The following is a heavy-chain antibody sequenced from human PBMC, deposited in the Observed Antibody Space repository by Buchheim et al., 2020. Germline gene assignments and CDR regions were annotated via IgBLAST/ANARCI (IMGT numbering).Heavy chain of an antibody. V-gene: IGHV3-30*18. Sequence: VQLLESGGGLVQPGGSLRLSCAASGFTFSSYAMSWVRQAPGKGLEWVAVISYDGSNKYYADSVKGRFTISRDNSKNTLYLQMNSLRAEDTAVYYCAKDNYYDSSGYSNWGQGTL. CDR1: GFTFSSYA. CDR3: AKDNYYDSSGYSN. J-gene: IGHJ4*02. D-gene: IGHD3-22*01. CDR2: ISYDGSNK.